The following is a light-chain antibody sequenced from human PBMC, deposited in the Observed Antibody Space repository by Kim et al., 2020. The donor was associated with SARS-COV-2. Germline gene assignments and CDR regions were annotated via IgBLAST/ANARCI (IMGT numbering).Light chain of an antibody. V-gene: IGLV1-40*01. Sequence: RVTISCTGSRSNIGAGYDVHWYQQLPGTAPKPLISGNSNRPSGVPDRFSGSKSGTSASLAITGLQAEDEADYYCQSYDSSLSGWMFGGGTQLTVL. CDR3: QSYDSSLSGWM. J-gene: IGLJ3*02. CDR2: GNS. CDR1: RSNIGAGYD.